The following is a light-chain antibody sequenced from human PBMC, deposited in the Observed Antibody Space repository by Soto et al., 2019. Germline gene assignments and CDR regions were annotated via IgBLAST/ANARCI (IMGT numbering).Light chain of an antibody. Sequence: DIQMTHSPSTLSASVCDSVTITFRASQTIRSLLAWYQQKPGKAPKALIYGASRLGSGVPSRFSGSGSGTEFTLTISSLQPDDFATYYCQQYQTYATFGQGTRLEIK. J-gene: IGKJ5*01. V-gene: IGKV1-5*01. CDR2: GAS. CDR3: QQYQTYAT. CDR1: QTIRSL.